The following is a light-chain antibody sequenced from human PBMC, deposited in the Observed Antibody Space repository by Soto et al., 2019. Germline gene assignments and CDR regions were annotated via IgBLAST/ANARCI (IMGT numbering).Light chain of an antibody. Sequence: EIVMTQSPATLSVSPGERATLSCRASQDININLAWYQQKAGQAHRLLIYSASTRAAGIPARFSGTGSETDFTLTIDSLQSEDFAVYYCQQYDNWPPYTFGQGTRLEI. V-gene: IGKV3-15*01. CDR2: SAS. J-gene: IGKJ5*01. CDR3: QQYDNWPPYT. CDR1: QDININ.